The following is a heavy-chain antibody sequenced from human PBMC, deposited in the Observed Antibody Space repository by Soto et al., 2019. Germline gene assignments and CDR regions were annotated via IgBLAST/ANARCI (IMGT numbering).Heavy chain of an antibody. CDR3: AKSILEVAEVFDY. Sequence: EVQLLESGGGLVQPGGSLRLSCAASGFTFSSYAMSWVRQAPGKGLGWVSLISGSGGSTYYADSVKGRFTISRDNSKNTLYLQMNSLRAEDTAVYYCAKSILEVAEVFDYWGQGTLVTVSS. V-gene: IGHV3-23*01. CDR1: GFTFSSYA. J-gene: IGHJ4*02. CDR2: ISGSGGST. D-gene: IGHD2-15*01.